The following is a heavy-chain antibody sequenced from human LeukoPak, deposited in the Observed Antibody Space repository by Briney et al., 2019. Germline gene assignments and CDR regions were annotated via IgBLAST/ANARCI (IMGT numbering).Heavy chain of an antibody. CDR3: ARNRDGAVTTNWYFDL. Sequence: ASVKVSCKASGYTFTGYYMHWVRQAPGQGLEWMGWINPNSGGTNYAQKFQGRVTMTRDTSISTAYMELSRPRSDDTAVYYCARNRDGAVTTNWYFDLWGRGTLVTVSS. CDR2: INPNSGGT. D-gene: IGHD4-17*01. CDR1: GYTFTGYY. J-gene: IGHJ2*01. V-gene: IGHV1-2*02.